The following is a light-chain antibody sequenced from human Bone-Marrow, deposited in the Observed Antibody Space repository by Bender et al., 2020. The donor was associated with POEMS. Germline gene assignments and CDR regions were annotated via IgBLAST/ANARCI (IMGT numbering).Light chain of an antibody. CDR3: SAWDGILNGWV. J-gene: IGLJ3*02. V-gene: IGLV1-44*01. Sequence: QSVLTQPPSASGTPGQRVTISCSGSSSNIGGNAVNGGQQLPGTAPKLLIYGNDQRPSGVPDRFAGSESGTSASLAISGLQSEDEADYFCSAWDGILNGWVCGGGTALTVL. CDR1: SSNIGGNA. CDR2: GND.